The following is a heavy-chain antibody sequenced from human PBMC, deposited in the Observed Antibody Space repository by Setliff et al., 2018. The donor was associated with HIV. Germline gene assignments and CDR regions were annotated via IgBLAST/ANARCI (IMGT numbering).Heavy chain of an antibody. CDR1: GGSIKSSSYY. D-gene: IGHD2-21*02. CDR2: IYYRGTT. CDR3: ASRGIVVVTMSMPDEFFVH. Sequence: SETLSLTCTVSGGSIKSSSYYWGWIRQAPGKGLEWIGSIYYRGTTYYNPSLRGRVTISVDRSRNQFSLTLNSVTAADTATYYCASRGIVVVTMSMPDEFFVHWGHGTLVTVSS. J-gene: IGHJ1*01. V-gene: IGHV4-39*01.